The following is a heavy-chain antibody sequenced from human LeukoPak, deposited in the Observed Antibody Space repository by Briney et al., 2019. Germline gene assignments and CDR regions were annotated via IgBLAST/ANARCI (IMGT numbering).Heavy chain of an antibody. D-gene: IGHD3-10*01. CDR3: ARGRGDARGTSFDP. CDR1: GDSISHSY. CDR2: IYYTGST. Sequence: SETLSLTCTVSGDSISHSYWSWLRQPPGKGLEWIGYIYYTGSTTYNPSLKSRVSISVDTSKNKFSLDLNSVSAADTAVYYCARGRGDARGTSFDPWGQGTLVTVSS. J-gene: IGHJ5*02. V-gene: IGHV4-59*01.